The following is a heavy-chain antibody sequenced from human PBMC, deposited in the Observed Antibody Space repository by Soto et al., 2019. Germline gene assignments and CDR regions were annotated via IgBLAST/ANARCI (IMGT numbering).Heavy chain of an antibody. V-gene: IGHV3-30-3*01. CDR3: ARDHQSPYFCSSTSCYQWGYYYGMDV. CDR2: ISYDGSNK. Sequence: GGSLRLSCAASGFTFSSYAMHWVRQAPGKGLEWVAVISYDGSNKYYADSVKGRFTISRDNSKNTLYLQMNSLRAEDTAVYYCARDHQSPYFCSSTSCYQWGYYYGMDVWGQGTTVTVSS. D-gene: IGHD2-2*01. J-gene: IGHJ6*02. CDR1: GFTFSSYA.